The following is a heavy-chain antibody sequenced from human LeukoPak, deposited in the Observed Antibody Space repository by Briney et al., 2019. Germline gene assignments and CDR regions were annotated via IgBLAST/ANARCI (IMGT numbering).Heavy chain of an antibody. CDR3: ARGTAITAGIDF. CDR1: GFAFSTYW. J-gene: IGHJ4*02. D-gene: IGHD6-19*01. CDR2: INPEGAST. V-gene: IGHV3-74*01. Sequence: GGPLRLSCTASGFAFSTYWMFWVRQAPGKGLVWVSQINPEGASTTYGDPAKGRFTASRDNAKNALHLQMNSLRVDDTAVYYCARGTAITAGIDFWGQGTPVTVSS.